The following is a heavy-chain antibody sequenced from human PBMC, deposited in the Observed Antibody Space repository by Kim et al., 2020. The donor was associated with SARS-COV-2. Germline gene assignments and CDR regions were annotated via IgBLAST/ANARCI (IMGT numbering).Heavy chain of an antibody. CDR2: IWHDGINK. CDR1: GFTFSSYG. Sequence: GGSLRLSCAVSGFTFSSYGMYWVRQAPGKGLEWVAIIWHDGINKYYGDSVRGRFTISRDNSKNTLYLQMNSLRAEDTAVYYCARGSYQNYDFWSGSSDSMDVWGQGTTVTVSS. CDR3: ARGSYQNYDFWSGSSDSMDV. D-gene: IGHD3-3*01. J-gene: IGHJ6*02. V-gene: IGHV3-33*01.